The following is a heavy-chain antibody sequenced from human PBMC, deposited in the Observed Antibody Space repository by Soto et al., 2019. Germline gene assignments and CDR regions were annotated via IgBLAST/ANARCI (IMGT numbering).Heavy chain of an antibody. V-gene: IGHV4-59*08. Sequence: QVQLQESGPGLVKPSETLSLTCTVSGGSISSYYWSWIRQPPGKGLEWIGYIYYSGSTNYNPSPKSRATISVDTSKNQFSLKLSSVTAADTALYYCASRYGGSIDYWGQGTLVTVSS. CDR3: ASRYGGSIDY. D-gene: IGHD2-15*01. CDR1: GGSISSYY. CDR2: IYYSGST. J-gene: IGHJ4*02.